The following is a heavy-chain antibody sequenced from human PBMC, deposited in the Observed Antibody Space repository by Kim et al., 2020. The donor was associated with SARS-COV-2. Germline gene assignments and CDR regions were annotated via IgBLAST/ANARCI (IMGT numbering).Heavy chain of an antibody. CDR1: GFTFSTSN. V-gene: IGHV3-21*01. J-gene: IGHJ4*02. D-gene: IGHD6-13*01. CDR3: ARGAAAAGLWVWNF. Sequence: GGSLRLSCAASGFTFSTSNMNWVRQAPGKGLEWVSYISNGGGFIFYADSVKGRFTISRDNAKNSLYLQMNNLRAEDTAIYFCARGAAAAGLWVWNFWGQGTLVTGSS. CDR2: ISNGGGFI.